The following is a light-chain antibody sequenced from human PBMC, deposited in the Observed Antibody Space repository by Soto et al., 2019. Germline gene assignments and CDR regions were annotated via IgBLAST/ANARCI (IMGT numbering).Light chain of an antibody. CDR1: RSISSS. CDR3: QHRSNWPLT. J-gene: IGKJ4*01. V-gene: IGKV3-11*01. Sequence: ETVMTQSPATLSVSPGEGATLSCRASRSISSSLAWYQQKPGRAPRLLIYGASTRATDIPARFSGSGSGTDFTLTISSLEPEDFAVYYCQHRSNWPLTFGGGTKVDIK. CDR2: GAS.